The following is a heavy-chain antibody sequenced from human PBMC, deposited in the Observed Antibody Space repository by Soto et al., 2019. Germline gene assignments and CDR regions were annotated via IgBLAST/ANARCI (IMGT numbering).Heavy chain of an antibody. CDR1: GYTFTSYY. CDR2: INPSGGST. Sequence: QVQLVQSGAEVKKPGASVKVSCKASGYTFTSYYMHWVRQAPGQGLEWMGIINPSGGSTSYAQKFQGRVTMTRDTSTSTVYMELSSLRSEDTAVYYCARDQGVYYGDYSLDYWGQGTLVTVSS. CDR3: ARDQGVYYGDYSLDY. D-gene: IGHD4-17*01. J-gene: IGHJ4*02. V-gene: IGHV1-46*03.